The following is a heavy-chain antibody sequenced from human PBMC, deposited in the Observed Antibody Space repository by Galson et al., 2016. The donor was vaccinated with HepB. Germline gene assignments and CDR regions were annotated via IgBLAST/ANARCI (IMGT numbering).Heavy chain of an antibody. CDR1: GFTFNKYR. V-gene: IGHV3-7*03. J-gene: IGHJ4*02. Sequence: SLRLSCAASGFTFNKYRMSWIRQAPGKGLEWVANIKEGGSEKHYVDSVKGRFTISRDNTANSLDLQMNFLRAEDTAVYYCARYDHDEDRSDYWGQGTLVTVSS. D-gene: IGHD1-14*01. CDR2: IKEGGSEK. CDR3: ARYDHDEDRSDY.